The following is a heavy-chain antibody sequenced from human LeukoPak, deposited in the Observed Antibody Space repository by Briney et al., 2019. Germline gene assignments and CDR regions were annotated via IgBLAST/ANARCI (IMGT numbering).Heavy chain of an antibody. J-gene: IGHJ4*02. CDR2: ISAYNGNT. CDR1: GYTFTSYG. D-gene: IGHD3-16*02. V-gene: IGHV1-18*01. Sequence: ASVKVSCKASGYTFTSYGTSWVRQAPGQGLEWMGWISAYNGNTNYAQKLQGRVTMTTDTSTSTAYMELRSLRSDDTAVYYCARDYDYVWGGYPSDYWGQGTLVTVSS. CDR3: ARDYDYVWGGYPSDY.